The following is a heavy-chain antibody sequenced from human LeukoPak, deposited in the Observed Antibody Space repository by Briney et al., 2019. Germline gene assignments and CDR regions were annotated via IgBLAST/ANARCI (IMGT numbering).Heavy chain of an antibody. J-gene: IGHJ4*02. D-gene: IGHD4-11*01. V-gene: IGHV3-43*02. CDR3: AKGRSQVTPIDY. CDR1: GFKFDDYA. CDR2: ISWDGGST. Sequence: QPGGSLRLSCAASGFKFDDYAIHWVRQAPGKGPEWVTLISWDGGSTYYVDSVKGRFTISKDNSKNSLYLQMTSLRTEDTALYYCAKGRSQVTPIDYWGQGTLVTVSS.